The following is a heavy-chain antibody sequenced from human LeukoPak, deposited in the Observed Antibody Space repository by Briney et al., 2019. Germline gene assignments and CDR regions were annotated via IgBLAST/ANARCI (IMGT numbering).Heavy chain of an antibody. D-gene: IGHD3-3*01. V-gene: IGHV3-23*01. Sequence: PGGSLRLSCAASGFTFSSYAMSWVRQAPGKGLEWVSVISGSGGSTYYADSVKGRFTISRDNSKNTLYLQMNSLRAEDTAVYYCAREIFWSGYYSNLHFDYWGRGTLVTVSS. J-gene: IGHJ4*02. CDR1: GFTFSSYA. CDR3: AREIFWSGYYSNLHFDY. CDR2: ISGSGGST.